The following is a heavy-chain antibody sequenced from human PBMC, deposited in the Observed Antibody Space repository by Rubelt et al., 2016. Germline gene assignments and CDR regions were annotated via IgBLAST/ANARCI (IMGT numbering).Heavy chain of an antibody. J-gene: IGHJ6*02. Sequence: GGGVVQPGRSLRLSCAASGFTFSSHGMHWVRQAPGKGLEWVAVTSHDGTNKFYGDSVKGRFTISRDNSKNTLYLQMNNLRVEDTAVYYCARGIPGRPGGMDVWGQGTTVTVSS. V-gene: IGHV3-30*03. CDR3: ARGIPGRPGGMDV. D-gene: IGHD2-21*01. CDR1: GFTFSSHG. CDR2: TSHDGTNK.